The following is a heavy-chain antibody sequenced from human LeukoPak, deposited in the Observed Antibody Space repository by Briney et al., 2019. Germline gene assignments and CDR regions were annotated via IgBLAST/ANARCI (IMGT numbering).Heavy chain of an antibody. V-gene: IGHV3-66*01. CDR3: AREQVVVGRGYYGMDV. J-gene: IGHJ6*02. Sequence: GGSVRLSCAASGFTVSSNYMNWVRQAPGQGLEWVSVMYSGGSTFYGDSVKGRFTISRDNSMNTLYLQMNSLRVDDTAVYYCAREQVVVGRGYYGMDVWGQGTTVTVSS. CDR1: GFTVSSNY. D-gene: IGHD2-2*01. CDR2: MYSGGST.